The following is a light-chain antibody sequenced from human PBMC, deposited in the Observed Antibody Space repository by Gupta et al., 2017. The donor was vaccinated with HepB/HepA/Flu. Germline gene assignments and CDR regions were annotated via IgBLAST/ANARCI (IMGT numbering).Light chain of an antibody. V-gene: IGKV3-20*01. Sequence: IVLTQSPGTLSLSPGERATLSCRASQSVSTTYFAWYQQKPGQAPRVLIYGASNRATGIPDRFSGSGSGTDFTLTISRLEPEDSAVYYCQQYGTSPWTFGQGTKVELK. CDR3: QQYGTSPWT. J-gene: IGKJ1*01. CDR2: GAS. CDR1: QSVSTTY.